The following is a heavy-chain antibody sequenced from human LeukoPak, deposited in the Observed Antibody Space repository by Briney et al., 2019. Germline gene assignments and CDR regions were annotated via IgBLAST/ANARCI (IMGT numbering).Heavy chain of an antibody. CDR2: VNTDGSST. Sequence: GGSLRLSCAASGFTFSSYWMHWVRQAPGKGLAWVSRVNTDGSSTSYADSVKGRFTISRDNGKNTLYLQMNSLRVEDTAVYYCARDIGYDSSGYYYYYYYYGMDVWGQGTTVTVSS. CDR1: GFTFSSYW. J-gene: IGHJ6*02. V-gene: IGHV3-74*01. D-gene: IGHD3-22*01. CDR3: ARDIGYDSSGYYYYYYYYGMDV.